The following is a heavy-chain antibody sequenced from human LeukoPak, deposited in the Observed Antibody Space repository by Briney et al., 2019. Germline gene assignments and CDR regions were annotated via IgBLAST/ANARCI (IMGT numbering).Heavy chain of an antibody. CDR3: AKGARTWDQIEDAFDI. D-gene: IGHD1-26*01. Sequence: ASVKVSCKASGYTFTSYDINWVRQAPGQGLEWMGWISAYNGNTNYGQKIQGRVTMTTDTSTSTAYMELRSLRSDDTAVYYCAKGARTWDQIEDAFDIWGQGTMVTVSS. CDR2: ISAYNGNT. CDR1: GYTFTSYD. V-gene: IGHV1-18*01. J-gene: IGHJ3*02.